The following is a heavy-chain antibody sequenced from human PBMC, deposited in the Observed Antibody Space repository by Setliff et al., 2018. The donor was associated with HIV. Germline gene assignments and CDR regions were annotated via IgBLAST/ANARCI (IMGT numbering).Heavy chain of an antibody. J-gene: IGHJ5*02. Sequence: PSETLSLTCTVSGVSINSNRYFWGWIRQPPGKGLEWIGEISHGGSTSYNPSLKSRVTISLDTSKNQFSLNLTSVTAADTAVYYCARFYGNYETDNWFDPWGHGILVTVSS. D-gene: IGHD3-3*01. V-gene: IGHV4-39*07. CDR2: ISHGGST. CDR3: ARFYGNYETDNWFDP. CDR1: GVSINSNRYF.